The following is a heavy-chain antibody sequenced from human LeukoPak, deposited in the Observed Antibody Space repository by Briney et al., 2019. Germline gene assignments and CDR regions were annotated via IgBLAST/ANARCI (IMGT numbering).Heavy chain of an antibody. CDR1: GGSISSGGYY. V-gene: IGHV4-61*08. CDR2: IYYSGST. CDR3: ARGTLGTYRFDY. J-gene: IGHJ4*02. Sequence: TSETLSLTCTVSGGSISSGGYYWSWIRQHPGKGLEWIGYIYYSGSTNYNPSLKSRVTISVDMSKNQFSLKLSSVTAADTAVYYCARGTLGTYRFDYWGRGTLVTVSS. D-gene: IGHD1-26*01.